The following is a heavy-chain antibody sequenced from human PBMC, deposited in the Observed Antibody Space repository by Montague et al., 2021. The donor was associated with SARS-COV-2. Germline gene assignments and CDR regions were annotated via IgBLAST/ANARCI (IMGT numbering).Heavy chain of an antibody. Sequence: TLSLTCTVSGGSISGGGYSWSWIRQHPGKGLEWIGFFHKSGSTYYSPPLKSRVTISVDTSNNQFSLTLSSVTAADTAVYYCARDLWCGADYSADNWGQGTLVTVSS. D-gene: IGHD4/OR15-4a*01. CDR2: FHKSGST. V-gene: IGHV4-31*03. CDR1: GGSISGGGYS. J-gene: IGHJ1*01. CDR3: ARDLWCGADYSADN.